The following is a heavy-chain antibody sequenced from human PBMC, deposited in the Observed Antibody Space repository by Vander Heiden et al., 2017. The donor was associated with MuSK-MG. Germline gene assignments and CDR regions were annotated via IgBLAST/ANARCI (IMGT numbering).Heavy chain of an antibody. CDR2: ISGSGGST. D-gene: IGHD6-19*01. Sequence: EVQLLESVGGLVQPGGSLRLSSAASGFTFSSYAMSWVRQAPGKGLEWVSAISGSGGSTYYADSVKGRFTISRDNSKNTLYLQMNSLRAEDTAVYYCAKAAQAGGVAGYWGQGTLVTVSS. V-gene: IGHV3-23*01. CDR1: GFTFSSYA. CDR3: AKAAQAGGVAGY. J-gene: IGHJ4*02.